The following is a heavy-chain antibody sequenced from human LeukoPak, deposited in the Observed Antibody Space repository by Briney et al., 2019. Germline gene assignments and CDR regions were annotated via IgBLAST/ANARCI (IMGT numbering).Heavy chain of an antibody. Sequence: SETLSLTRTVSGGSISSYYWSWIRQPPGKGLEWIGYIYYSGSTNYNPSLKSRVTISLDTSKNHFSLRLSSVTAADTAVYYCAREIVGAEGAFDIWGQGTMVTVSS. D-gene: IGHD1-26*01. CDR3: AREIVGAEGAFDI. V-gene: IGHV4-59*01. CDR2: IYYSGST. CDR1: GGSISSYY. J-gene: IGHJ3*02.